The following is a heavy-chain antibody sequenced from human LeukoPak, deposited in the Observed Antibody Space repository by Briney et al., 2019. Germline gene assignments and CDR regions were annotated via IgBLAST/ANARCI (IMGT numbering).Heavy chain of an antibody. D-gene: IGHD6-13*01. CDR1: GGSISSYY. V-gene: IGHV4-59*08. CDR3: ARRGAAAPHFDY. CDR2: IYYSGST. J-gene: IGHJ4*02. Sequence: SETLSLTCTVSGGSISSYYWSWIRQPPGKGLEWIEYIYYSGSTNYNPSLKSRVTISVDTSKNQFSLKLSSVTAADTAVYYCARRGAAAPHFDYWGQGTLVTVSS.